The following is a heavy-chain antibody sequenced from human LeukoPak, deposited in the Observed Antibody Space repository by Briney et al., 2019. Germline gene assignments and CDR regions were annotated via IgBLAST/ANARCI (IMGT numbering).Heavy chain of an antibody. Sequence: GGSLRLPCAASGFTFSSYSMNWVRQAPGKGLEWVSYISSSSSTKYHADSVRGRFTISRDNAKNSLYLQMNSLRDEDTAVYYCAREYSSSSGKALDYWGQGTLVTVSS. D-gene: IGHD6-6*01. V-gene: IGHV3-48*02. CDR1: GFTFSSYS. CDR2: ISSSSSTK. J-gene: IGHJ4*02. CDR3: AREYSSSSGKALDY.